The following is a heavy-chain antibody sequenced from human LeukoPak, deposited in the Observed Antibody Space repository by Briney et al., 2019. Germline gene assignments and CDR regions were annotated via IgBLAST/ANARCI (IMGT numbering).Heavy chain of an antibody. Sequence: GGALRLPHAASGFSFSSYSLNWVRQAPGKGLEGVSYISSSSDTIYYANPVQGRFTISRDNAKNSLYLQMNSLRGEDTAEYYCARGWSGSYPNYFDYWGQGTLVTVSS. CDR3: ARGWSGSYPNYFDY. CDR1: GFSFSSYS. D-gene: IGHD1-26*01. CDR2: ISSSSDTI. V-gene: IGHV3-48*01. J-gene: IGHJ4*02.